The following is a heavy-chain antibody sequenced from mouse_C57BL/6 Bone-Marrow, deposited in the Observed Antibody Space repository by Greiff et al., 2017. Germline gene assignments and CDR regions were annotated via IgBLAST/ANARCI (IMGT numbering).Heavy chain of an antibody. CDR3: ARYGYYGSSYYWYFDV. D-gene: IGHD1-1*01. Sequence: EVKLVESGGGLVQPGGSLSLSCAASGFTFTDYYMSWVRQPPGKALEWLGFIRNKANGYTTESSASVKGRFTISRDNSQSILYLQMNALRAEDSATYYCARYGYYGSSYYWYFDVWGTGTTVTVSS. V-gene: IGHV7-3*01. J-gene: IGHJ1*03. CDR2: IRNKANGYTT. CDR1: GFTFTDYY.